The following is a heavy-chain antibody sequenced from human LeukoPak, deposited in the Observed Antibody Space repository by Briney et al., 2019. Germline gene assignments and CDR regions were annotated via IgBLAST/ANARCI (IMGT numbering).Heavy chain of an antibody. D-gene: IGHD3-10*01. CDR2: IFGDDSDL. CDR3: ARYYSPLVGMDL. Sequence: GESLKISCKAYGYTFTTYWIGWVRQMPGKGREWMGIIFGDDSDLKYSPSFQGQVTISVDKSSSTAYLQWSSRKASDTAMYHCARYYSPLVGMDLWGQRTTVTVSS. V-gene: IGHV5-51*01. J-gene: IGHJ6*02. CDR1: GYTFTTYW.